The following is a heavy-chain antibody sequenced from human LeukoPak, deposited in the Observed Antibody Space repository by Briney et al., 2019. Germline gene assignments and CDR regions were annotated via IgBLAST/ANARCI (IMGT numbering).Heavy chain of an antibody. Sequence: PGGSLRLSCAASGFTFNTYAMNWVRQAPGKGLEWVSTINDGGRTTYYADSVKGRFTISRDNSKNTVYLQMNNLRAEDTALYHCTNQPILAGSIDSWGQGTLVTVSS. D-gene: IGHD3-9*01. V-gene: IGHV3-23*01. J-gene: IGHJ4*02. CDR2: INDGGRTT. CDR1: GFTFNTYA. CDR3: TNQPILAGSIDS.